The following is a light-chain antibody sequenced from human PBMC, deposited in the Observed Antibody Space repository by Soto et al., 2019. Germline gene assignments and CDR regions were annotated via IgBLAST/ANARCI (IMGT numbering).Light chain of an antibody. Sequence: LSLSESVKNRVTITCRASQNIITFLNWYQQKPGQAPKFLIYAASSLQSGVPSRFSGSGSDIEFNLTTSSLQPEDCETYYCQQPLNEALTFGGGTKVDIK. CDR3: QQPLNEALT. J-gene: IGKJ4*01. CDR2: AAS. V-gene: IGKV1-39*01. CDR1: QNIITF.